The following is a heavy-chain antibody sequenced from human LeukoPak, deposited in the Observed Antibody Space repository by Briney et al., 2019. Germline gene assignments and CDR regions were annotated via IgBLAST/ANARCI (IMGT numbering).Heavy chain of an antibody. Sequence: GGSLRLSCVDSALSVGSNFMSWVRQAPGKGLEWVSVICTGGSAYFADSVKGRFTISRDYSDNTVFLQMNSLRVEDTAVYYCAKGLGTNYGGYCTGGSCPVFWGQGTLVTVSS. D-gene: IGHD2-15*01. CDR1: ALSVGSNF. CDR3: AKGLGTNYGGYCTGGSCPVF. CDR2: ICTGGSA. J-gene: IGHJ4*02. V-gene: IGHV3-66*01.